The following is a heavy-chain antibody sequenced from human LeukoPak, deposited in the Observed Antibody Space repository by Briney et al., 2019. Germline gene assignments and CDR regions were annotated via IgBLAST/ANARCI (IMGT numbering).Heavy chain of an antibody. Sequence: GGSLRLSCAASGFTFSSYAMSWVRQAPGKGLEWVSAISGSGGSTYYADSVKGRFTISRDNSKNTLYLQMNSLRAEDTAGYYCAKDRSGWFGELLDWGQGTLVTVSS. D-gene: IGHD3-10*01. J-gene: IGHJ4*02. CDR1: GFTFSSYA. CDR2: ISGSGGST. V-gene: IGHV3-23*01. CDR3: AKDRSGWFGELLD.